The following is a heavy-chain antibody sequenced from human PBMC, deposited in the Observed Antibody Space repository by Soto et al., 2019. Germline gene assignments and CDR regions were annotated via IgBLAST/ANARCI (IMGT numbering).Heavy chain of an antibody. D-gene: IGHD6-19*01. CDR2: KSCCVGSS. V-gene: IGHV3-23*01. CDR1: GFNFKKFA. Sequence: EVQLLESGGGVVQPGGSLRLSCVASGFNFKKFAMPWVRRAAGEGLGWVSGKSCCVGSSSYADSVKGRFSIARDDSKNTVSLQLNSLRVEDTAQYYCAKADGQQWLIPHLDNWGQGTLVTVS. J-gene: IGHJ4*02. CDR3: AKADGQQWLIPHLDN.